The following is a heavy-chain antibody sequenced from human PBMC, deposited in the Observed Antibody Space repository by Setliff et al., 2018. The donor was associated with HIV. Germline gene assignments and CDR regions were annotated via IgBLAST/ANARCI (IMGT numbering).Heavy chain of an antibody. V-gene: IGHV4-61*09. J-gene: IGHJ4*02. CDR1: GGSISSGNHY. CDR3: ARSPGVATITIFDY. Sequence: NPSETLSLTCTVSGGSISSGNHYWNWIRQPAGKGLEWIGHFYTSGSTNYNPSLKSRVTISVDTSKNQVSLKLSSVTAADTAVYYCARSPGVATITIFDYWGQGTLVTVSS. D-gene: IGHD5-12*01. CDR2: FYTSGST.